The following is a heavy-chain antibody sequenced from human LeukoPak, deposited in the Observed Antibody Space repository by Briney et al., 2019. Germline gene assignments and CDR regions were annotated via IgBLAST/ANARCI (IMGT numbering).Heavy chain of an antibody. CDR3: ARRAYGRSSSIFDK. CDR2: MSAYNGNT. V-gene: IGHV1-18*04. CDR1: GYTSTSYG. J-gene: IGHJ4*02. Sequence: ASVKASCKASGYTSTSYGISWVRQAPGQGLEWMGWMSAYNGNTNYAQKFQGRVTVTTDTSTSTAYMELRSLRSDDTAVFYCARRAYGRSSSIFDKWGQGTLVTVSS. D-gene: IGHD3-3*02.